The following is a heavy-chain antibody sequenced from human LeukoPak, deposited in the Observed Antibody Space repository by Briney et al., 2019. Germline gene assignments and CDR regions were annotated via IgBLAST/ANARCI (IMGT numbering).Heavy chain of an antibody. CDR2: ISGSGGST. D-gene: IGHD2-2*01. CDR1: GFTFSSYA. V-gene: IGHV3-23*01. J-gene: IGHJ4*02. Sequence: GGSLRLYCAASGFTFSSYAMSWVRQAAGKGLEWVSAISGSGGSTYYADSVKGRFTISRDNSKNTLYLQMNSLRAEDTAVYYCAKTRYCSSTSCYDYWGQGTLVTVSS. CDR3: AKTRYCSSTSCYDY.